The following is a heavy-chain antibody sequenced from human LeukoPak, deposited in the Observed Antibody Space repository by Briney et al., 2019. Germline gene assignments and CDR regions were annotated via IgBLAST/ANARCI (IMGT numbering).Heavy chain of an antibody. CDR1: GGTFSSYA. D-gene: IGHD3-22*01. Sequence: VASVKVSCKASGGTFSSYAISWVRQAPGQGLEWMGGIIPIFGTSNYAQKFQGRVTITADESTSTAYMELSSLRSEDTAVYYCARAKEYYYDSSGSYAAGYWGQGTLVTVSS. V-gene: IGHV1-69*13. J-gene: IGHJ4*02. CDR3: ARAKEYYYDSSGSYAAGY. CDR2: IIPIFGTS.